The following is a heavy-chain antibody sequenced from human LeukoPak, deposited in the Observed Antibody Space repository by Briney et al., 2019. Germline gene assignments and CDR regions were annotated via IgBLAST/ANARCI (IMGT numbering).Heavy chain of an antibody. J-gene: IGHJ3*02. D-gene: IGHD3-10*01. CDR1: GFTFSSYA. CDR2: ISGSGGST. V-gene: IGHV3-23*01. CDR3: AKQYPYGSGSYHTTAFDI. Sequence: PGGSLRLSCAASGFTFSSYAMSWVRQAPGKGLEWVSAISGSGGSTYYADSVKGRFTISRDNSKNTLYLQMNSLRAEDTAVYYCAKQYPYGSGSYHTTAFDIWGQGTMVTVSS.